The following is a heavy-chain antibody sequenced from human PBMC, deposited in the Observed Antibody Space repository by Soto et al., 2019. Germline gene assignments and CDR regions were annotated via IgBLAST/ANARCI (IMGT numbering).Heavy chain of an antibody. Sequence: ASVKVSCKASGGTFSSYAISWVRQAPGQGLEWMGGIIPIFGTANYAQKFQGRVTITADESTSTAYMELSSLRSEDTAVYYCARALREHDYYDSSGYYYGEDYWGQGTLVTVSS. J-gene: IGHJ4*02. V-gene: IGHV1-69*13. D-gene: IGHD3-22*01. CDR1: GGTFSSYA. CDR2: IIPIFGTA. CDR3: ARALREHDYYDSSGYYYGEDY.